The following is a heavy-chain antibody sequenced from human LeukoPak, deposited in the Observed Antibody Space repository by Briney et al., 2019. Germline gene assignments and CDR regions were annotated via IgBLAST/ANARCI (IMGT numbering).Heavy chain of an antibody. CDR3: AMAGGDFDWLSLPYYYDY. Sequence: GGSLRLSCAASGFTFSTYAMNWVRQAPGKGLEWVSTISGSGGSTYFADSVKGRFTISRDNSKNTLYLQMNSLRAEDTAVYYCAMAGGDFDWLSLPYYYDYWGQGTLVTVSS. CDR1: GFTFSTYA. CDR2: ISGSGGST. V-gene: IGHV3-23*01. D-gene: IGHD3-9*01. J-gene: IGHJ4*02.